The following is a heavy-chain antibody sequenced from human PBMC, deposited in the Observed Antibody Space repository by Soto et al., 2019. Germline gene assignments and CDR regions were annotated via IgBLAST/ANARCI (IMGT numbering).Heavy chain of an antibody. CDR3: ARGYESSRRYLPLRDY. D-gene: IGHD3-22*01. CDR2: ISHSGST. V-gene: IGHV4-34*01. J-gene: IGHJ4*02. Sequence: WTWLRQTPGKGLEWIGEISHSGSTNYNPSLMSRVTMSADTSKKQFSLRLSSVTAADTALYFCARGYESSRRYLPLRDYWGQGSLVTVSS.